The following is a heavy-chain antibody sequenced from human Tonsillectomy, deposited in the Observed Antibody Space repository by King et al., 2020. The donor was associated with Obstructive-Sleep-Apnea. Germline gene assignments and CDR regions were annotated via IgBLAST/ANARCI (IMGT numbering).Heavy chain of an antibody. J-gene: IGHJ6*02. CDR1: GGSISSYY. V-gene: IGHV4-59*01. CDR3: ARDRAYDILSYGMDV. Sequence: QLQESGPGLVKPSETLSLTCTVSGGSISSYYWSWIRQPPGKGLEWIGYIYYSGSTNYNPSLKSRVTISVDTSKNQFSLKLSSVTAADTAVYYFARDRAYDILSYGMDVGGQGTTGPVSS. CDR2: IYYSGST. D-gene: IGHD3-9*01.